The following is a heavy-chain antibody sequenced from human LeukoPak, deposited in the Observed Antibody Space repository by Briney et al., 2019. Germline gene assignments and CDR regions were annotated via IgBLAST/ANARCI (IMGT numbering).Heavy chain of an antibody. CDR3: ARGLGYYYGSGSHHFDY. J-gene: IGHJ4*02. D-gene: IGHD3-10*01. V-gene: IGHV4-34*01. Sequence: AETRSLPCAVYGGSFSTSYWSWIGQPPGKGLGWFGEINHSGSTNYNPSLKSRVVISVDTSKNQFSLKLSSVTAADTAVYYCARGLGYYYGSGSHHFDYWGQGTLVTVSS. CDR2: INHSGST. CDR1: GGSFSTSY.